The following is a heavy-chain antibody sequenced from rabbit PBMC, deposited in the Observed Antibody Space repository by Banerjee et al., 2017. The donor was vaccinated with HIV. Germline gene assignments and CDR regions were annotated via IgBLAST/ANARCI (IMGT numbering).Heavy chain of an antibody. J-gene: IGHJ4*01. CDR3: ARHETGTSGWNVNL. D-gene: IGHD7-1*01. CDR2: INAGSSGRT. V-gene: IGHV1S40*01. Sequence: HSLEESGGDLVKPGASLTLTCTASGFSFSSSYWICWVRQAPGKGLEWIGCINAGSSGRTYYARWAKGRFTISKTSSTTVTLQMTSLTAADTATYVWARHETGTSGWNVNLWGPGTLVTV. CDR1: GFSFSSSYW.